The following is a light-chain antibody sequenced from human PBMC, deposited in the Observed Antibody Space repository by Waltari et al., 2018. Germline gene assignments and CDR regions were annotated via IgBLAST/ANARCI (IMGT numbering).Light chain of an antibody. CDR1: QSISTV. V-gene: IGKV1-39*01. J-gene: IGKJ2*01. CDR2: GAS. Sequence: DIRMTQSPSSLSASVVDRVTITCRASQSISTVLNWYQHRPGKAPKLLIYGASNLQSGVPSRFSGSGSGRDFTLTISGLKPEDFATYYCQQSYSSPLYTFGQGTRLEIK. CDR3: QQSYSSPLYT.